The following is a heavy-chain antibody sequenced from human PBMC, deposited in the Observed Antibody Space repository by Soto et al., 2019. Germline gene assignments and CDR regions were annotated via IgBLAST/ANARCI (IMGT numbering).Heavy chain of an antibody. J-gene: IGHJ6*02. D-gene: IGHD5-18*01. Sequence: ASVKVSCKASGYTFTSYYMHWVRQAPGQGLEWMGIINPSGGSTSYAQKFQGRVTMTRDTSTNTVYMELSSLRSEDTAVYYCARETFTAPSPYYYYYGMDVWGQGTTVTVSS. CDR2: INPSGGST. CDR3: ARETFTAPSPYYYYYGMDV. V-gene: IGHV1-46*01. CDR1: GYTFTSYY.